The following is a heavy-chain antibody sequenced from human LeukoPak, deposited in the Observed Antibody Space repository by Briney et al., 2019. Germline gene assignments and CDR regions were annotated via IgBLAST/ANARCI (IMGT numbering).Heavy chain of an antibody. CDR3: ARNSEDNYYDSSGYYPDY. V-gene: IGHV1-18*01. CDR1: GYTFTSYG. Sequence: ASVKVSCKASGYTFTSYGISWVRQAPGQGLEWMGWISAYNGNTNYAQKLQGRVTMTTDTSTSTAYMELRSLRSDDTAVYYCARNSEDNYYDSSGYYPDYWGQGTLVTVSS. D-gene: IGHD3-22*01. CDR2: ISAYNGNT. J-gene: IGHJ4*02.